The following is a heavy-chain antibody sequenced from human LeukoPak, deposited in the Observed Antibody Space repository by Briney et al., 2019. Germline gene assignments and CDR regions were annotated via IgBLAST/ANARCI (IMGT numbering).Heavy chain of an antibody. CDR2: IITNGSST. CDR1: GFTFSSYC. Sequence: GGSLRLSCAAAGFTFSSYCMNWVRQAPGEGLEWVSRIITNGSSTNYADSVKGRFAISRDNSKNTLYLQMNSLRAEDTAVYYCAKGKTSGWDEDAVDIWGKGKRVTVSS. V-gene: IGHV3-23*01. J-gene: IGHJ3*02. D-gene: IGHD6-19*01. CDR3: AKGKTSGWDEDAVDI.